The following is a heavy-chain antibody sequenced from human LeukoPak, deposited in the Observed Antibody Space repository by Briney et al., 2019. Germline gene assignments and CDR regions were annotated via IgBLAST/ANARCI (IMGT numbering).Heavy chain of an antibody. D-gene: IGHD5-12*01. Sequence: GGSLRLSCAASGFTFSRYAMHWVRQAPGKGLEWVVVIAYDGSKKYYADSVKGRFTISRDNSKYTLYLQMNSLRAEDTAVYYCARDDSDVGIVATISREGDYFDYWGQGTLVTVSS. V-gene: IGHV3-30-3*01. CDR3: ARDDSDVGIVATISREGDYFDY. CDR1: GFTFSRYA. CDR2: IAYDGSKK. J-gene: IGHJ4*02.